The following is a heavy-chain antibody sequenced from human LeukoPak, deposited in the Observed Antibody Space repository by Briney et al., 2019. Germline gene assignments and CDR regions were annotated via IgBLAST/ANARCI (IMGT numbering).Heavy chain of an antibody. CDR2: IKSDGST. J-gene: IGHJ1*01. D-gene: IGHD3-22*01. Sequence: GGSLRLSCAASGFTFSSYWMHWVRQAPGKGLVWVSRIKSDGSTNHADSVKGRFTISRDNAKNTVSLQMNSLRAEDTGVYYCARAPSEIGGYYPEYFRHWGQGTLVTVSS. CDR1: GFTFSSYW. CDR3: ARAPSEIGGYYPEYFRH. V-gene: IGHV3-74*01.